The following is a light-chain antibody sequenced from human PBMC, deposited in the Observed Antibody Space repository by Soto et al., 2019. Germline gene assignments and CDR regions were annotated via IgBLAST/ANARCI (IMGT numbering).Light chain of an antibody. CDR1: SSDVGGYNH. CDR2: DVT. V-gene: IGLV2-14*03. J-gene: IGLJ2*01. CDR3: NSYTSTNTLV. Sequence: QSALTQPASVSGSPGQSITISCTGTSSDVGGYNHVSWYQQHPGKAPKLMIYDVTDRPSGVSNRFSGSKSGNTASLAISGLQAEDEADYYCNSYTSTNTLVFGEGTKLTVL.